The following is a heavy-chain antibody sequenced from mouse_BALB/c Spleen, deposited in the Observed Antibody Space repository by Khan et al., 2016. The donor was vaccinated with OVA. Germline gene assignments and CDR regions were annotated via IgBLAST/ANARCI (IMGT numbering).Heavy chain of an antibody. V-gene: IGHV1-77*01. CDR3: AKNYASWFAY. CDR2: IYPGSGTT. Sequence: QVQLQQPGPELVKPGGSVKMSCKASGYTFIDYVINWVKQRNGQGLEWIGEIYPGSGTTYYNEKFKGKATLSADKSSNTAYMQLSSLTSEDSAVYFCAKNYASWFAYWGQGTLVTVSA. J-gene: IGHJ3*01. CDR1: GYTFIDYV.